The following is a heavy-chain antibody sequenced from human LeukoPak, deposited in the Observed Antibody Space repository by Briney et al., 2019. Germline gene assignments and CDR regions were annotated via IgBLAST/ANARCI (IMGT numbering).Heavy chain of an antibody. J-gene: IGHJ4*02. CDR2: IIPIFGTA. Sequence: SVRVSCKASGGTFSSYAISWVRQAPGQGLEWMGGIIPIFGTANYAQKFQGRVTITTDESTSTAYMELSSLRSEDTAVYYCARKGDDFWSGQFDYWGQGTLVTVSS. CDR3: ARKGDDFWSGQFDY. CDR1: GGTFSSYA. V-gene: IGHV1-69*05. D-gene: IGHD3-3*01.